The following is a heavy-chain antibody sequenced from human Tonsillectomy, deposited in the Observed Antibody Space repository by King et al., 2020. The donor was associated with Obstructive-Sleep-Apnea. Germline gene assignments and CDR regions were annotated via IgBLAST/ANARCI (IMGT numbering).Heavy chain of an antibody. D-gene: IGHD1-26*01. CDR1: GYSFTSYW. J-gene: IGHJ4*02. CDR3: ARQPVGASSFADY. V-gene: IGHV5-10-1*01. CDR2: IDPSDSYT. Sequence: VQLVESGAEVKKPGESLRISCKGSGYSFTSYWISWVRQMPGKGLEWMGRIDPSDSYTNYSPSFQGHVTFSADKSISTAYLQWSSLKASDPAMYYCARQPVGASSFADYWGQGTLVTVSS.